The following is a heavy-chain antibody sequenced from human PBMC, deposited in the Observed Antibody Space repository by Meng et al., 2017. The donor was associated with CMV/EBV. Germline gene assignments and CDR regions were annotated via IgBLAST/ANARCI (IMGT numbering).Heavy chain of an antibody. CDR1: GGSISSSSYY. CDR2: IYYSGST. V-gene: IGHV4-39*07. D-gene: IGHD2-2*01. CDR3: ARFGRGTSCYDY. Sequence: ETLSLTCTVSGGSISSSSYYWGWIRQPPGKGLEWIGSIYYSGSTYYNPSLKSRVTISVDTSKNQFSLKLSSVTAADTAVYYCARFGRGTSCYDYWGQGTLVTVSS. J-gene: IGHJ4*02.